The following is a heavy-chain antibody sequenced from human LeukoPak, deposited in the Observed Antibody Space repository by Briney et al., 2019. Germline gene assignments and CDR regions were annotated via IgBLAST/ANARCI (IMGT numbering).Heavy chain of an antibody. J-gene: IGHJ6*03. CDR1: GGSFSGYY. Sequence: PSETLSLTCAVYGGSFSGYYWSWIRQPPGKGLEWIGEINHSGSTNYNPSLKSRVTISVDTSKNQFSLKLSSVTAADTAVYYCARTYCGGDCYQPTYYFYMDVWGRGTTVTVSS. CDR2: INHSGST. CDR3: ARTYCGGDCYQPTYYFYMDV. V-gene: IGHV4-34*01. D-gene: IGHD2-21*02.